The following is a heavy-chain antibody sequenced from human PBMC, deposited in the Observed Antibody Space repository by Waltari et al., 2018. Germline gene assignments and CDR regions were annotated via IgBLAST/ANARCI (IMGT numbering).Heavy chain of an antibody. J-gene: IGHJ4*02. CDR3: AKQSPSYTRGWYPLES. D-gene: IGHD6-19*01. V-gene: IGHV3-53*01. CDR2: IYRGGNA. CDR1: GFTVRTNF. Sequence: EVQLVESGGNLIQPGGSLRLSCAASGFTVRTNFISWVRQAPGKGLEWVSIIYRGGNAYYAGSVKGRFTISRDNYKNMVYLEMNSLRAEDMAVYYCAKQSPSYTRGWYPLESWGPGTLVTVSP.